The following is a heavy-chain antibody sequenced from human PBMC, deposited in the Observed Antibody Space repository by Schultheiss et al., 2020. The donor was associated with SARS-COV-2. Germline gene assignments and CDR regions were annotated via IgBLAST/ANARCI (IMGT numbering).Heavy chain of an antibody. CDR1: GGSISSGDYY. Sequence: SETLSLTCTVSGGSISSGDYYWSWIRQPPGKGLEWIGSIYYSGSTNYNPSLKSRVTISVDTSKNQFSLKLSSVTAADTAVYYCARESRIAAAGIGWFDPWGQGTLVTVSS. CDR2: IYYSGST. V-gene: IGHV4-39*07. J-gene: IGHJ5*02. CDR3: ARESRIAAAGIGWFDP. D-gene: IGHD6-13*01.